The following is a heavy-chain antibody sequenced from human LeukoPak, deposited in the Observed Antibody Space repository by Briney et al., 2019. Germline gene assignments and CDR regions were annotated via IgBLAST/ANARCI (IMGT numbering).Heavy chain of an antibody. CDR1: GFTFGSYW. J-gene: IGHJ3*02. V-gene: IGHV3-74*01. CDR2: INTDGRDT. CDR3: ARETSTSFDI. D-gene: IGHD2-2*01. Sequence: PGGSLRLSCAASGFTFGSYWMHWVRQAPGKGLLWVSGINTDGRDTRYADSVKGRFTSSRDNAKNTLYLQMNSLRAEDTAVYYCARETSTSFDIWGQGTMVTVSS.